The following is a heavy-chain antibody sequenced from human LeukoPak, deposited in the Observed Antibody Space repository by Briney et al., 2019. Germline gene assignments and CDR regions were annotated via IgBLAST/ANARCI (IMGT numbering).Heavy chain of an antibody. CDR2: INPNSGGT. V-gene: IGHV1-18*01. D-gene: IGHD2-2*01. J-gene: IGHJ5*02. CDR1: GGTFSSYA. CDR3: ARQIVVVPKNWFDP. Sequence: AASVKVSCKASGGTFSSYAISWVRQAPGQGLEWMGWINPNSGGTNYAQKFQGRVTMTTDTSTSTAYMELRSLRSDDTAVYYCARQIVVVPKNWFDPWGQGTLVTVSS.